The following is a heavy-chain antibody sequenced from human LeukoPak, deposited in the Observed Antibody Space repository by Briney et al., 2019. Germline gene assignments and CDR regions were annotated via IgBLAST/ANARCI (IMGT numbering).Heavy chain of an antibody. Sequence: SETLSLTCAVSGGAISSISSNNWAWIRQPPGKGLELIAAIHYTGSTYYNPSFMSRVTISVDTSKNQFSLKLNSLTATDTAVYYCARLPTGYPNWFDTWGQGILVTVSS. D-gene: IGHD5-18*01. CDR2: IHYTGST. V-gene: IGHV4-39*01. CDR1: GGAISSISSNN. CDR3: ARLPTGYPNWFDT. J-gene: IGHJ5*02.